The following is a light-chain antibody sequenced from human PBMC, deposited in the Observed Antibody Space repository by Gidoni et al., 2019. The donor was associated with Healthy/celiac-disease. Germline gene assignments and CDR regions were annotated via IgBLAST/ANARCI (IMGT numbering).Light chain of an antibody. CDR2: EGS. V-gene: IGLV2-23*01. CDR3: CSYAGSSSYVV. J-gene: IGLJ2*01. Sequence: ITISCTGTSSDVGSYNLVSWYQQHPGKAPKLMIYEGSKRPSGVSNRFSGSKSGNTASLTISGLQAEDEADYYCCSYAGSSSYVVFGGGTKLTVL. CDR1: SSDVGSYNL.